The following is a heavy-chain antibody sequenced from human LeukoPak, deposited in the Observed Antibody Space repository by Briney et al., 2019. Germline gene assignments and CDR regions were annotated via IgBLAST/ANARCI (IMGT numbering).Heavy chain of an antibody. Sequence: PGGSLRLSCAASGFTFSSYGMHWVRQAPGKGLEWVAVISYDGSNKYYADSVKGRFTISRDNSENTLYLQMNSLRAEDTAVYYCAHLSGVITFGGVARDYWGQGTLVTVSS. D-gene: IGHD3-16*01. J-gene: IGHJ4*02. CDR1: GFTFSSYG. CDR3: AHLSGVITFGGVARDY. V-gene: IGHV3-30*03. CDR2: ISYDGSNK.